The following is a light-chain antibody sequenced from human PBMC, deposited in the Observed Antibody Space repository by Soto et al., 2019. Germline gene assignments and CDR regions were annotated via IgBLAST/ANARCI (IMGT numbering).Light chain of an antibody. CDR3: QQRSNWSGT. V-gene: IGKV3-11*01. Sequence: EIVLTQSPATLSLPPGERATLSCRASQSVSSYLAWYQQKPGQAPRLLIYDASNRATGIPARFSGSGSGTDFTLIISSLEPEDFAVYYCQQRSNWSGTFGQGTKLEIK. CDR2: DAS. J-gene: IGKJ2*02. CDR1: QSVSSY.